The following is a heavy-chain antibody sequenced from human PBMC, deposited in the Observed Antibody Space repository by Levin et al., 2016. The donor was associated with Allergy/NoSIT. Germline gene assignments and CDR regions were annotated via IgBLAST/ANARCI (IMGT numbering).Heavy chain of an antibody. V-gene: IGHV5-51*01. CDR2: IYPSDSDA. Sequence: KVSCKGSGYNFENFWIGWVRQMPGKGLEWMGIIYPSDSDARYSPSFQGQVTISVDKSISTAYLQWSSLKASDTAVYYCARQSIGVTFYYYYGMDVWGQGTTVTVSS. D-gene: IGHD6-19*01. J-gene: IGHJ6*02. CDR1: GYNFENFW. CDR3: ARQSIGVTFYYYYGMDV.